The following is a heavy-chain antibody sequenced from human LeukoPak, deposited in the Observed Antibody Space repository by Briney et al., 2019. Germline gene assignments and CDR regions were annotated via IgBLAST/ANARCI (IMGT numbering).Heavy chain of an antibody. CDR2: IYTSGST. CDR1: GGSISSYY. Sequence: SETLSLTCTDSGGSISSYYWSWIRQPAGKGREWIGRIYTSGSTNYNPSLKSRVTMSVDTSKNQFSLKLSSVTAADTAVYYCARDRFQLEESSSYYYHYMDVWGKGTTVTVSS. CDR3: ARDRFQLEESSSYYYHYMDV. J-gene: IGHJ6*03. V-gene: IGHV4-4*07. D-gene: IGHD2-2*01.